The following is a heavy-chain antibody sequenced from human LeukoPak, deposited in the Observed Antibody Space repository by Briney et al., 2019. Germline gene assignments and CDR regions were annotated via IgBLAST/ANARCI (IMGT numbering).Heavy chain of an antibody. CDR2: INPNSGGT. CDR3: ARVDTALPGWYGMDV. V-gene: IGHV1-2*02. J-gene: IGHJ6*02. CDR1: GYTFTGYY. D-gene: IGHD2-2*01. Sequence: ASVKVSCKASGYTFTGYYMHWVRQAPGQGLEWMGWINPNSGGTNYAQKFQGRVTMTRDTSISTAYMELSRLRSDDTAVYYCARVDTALPGWYGMDVWGQGTTVTVSS.